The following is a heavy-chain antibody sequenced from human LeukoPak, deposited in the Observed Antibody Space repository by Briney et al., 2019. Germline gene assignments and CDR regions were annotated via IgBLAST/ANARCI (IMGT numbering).Heavy chain of an antibody. Sequence: SETLSLTCAVYGGSFSGYYWSWIRQPPGKGLERIGEINHSGSTNYNPSLKSRVTISVDTSKNQFSLKLSSVTAADTAVYYCARVDTVVVPAAIDYWGQGTLVTVSS. V-gene: IGHV4-34*01. D-gene: IGHD2-2*01. CDR1: GGSFSGYY. CDR2: INHSGST. J-gene: IGHJ4*02. CDR3: ARVDTVVVPAAIDY.